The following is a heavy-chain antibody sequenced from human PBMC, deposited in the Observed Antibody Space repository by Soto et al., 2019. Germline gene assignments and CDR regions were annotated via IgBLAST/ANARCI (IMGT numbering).Heavy chain of an antibody. CDR3: AKGGPYNRMDV. CDR2: ISYDGSNK. CDR1: GFTFSSYG. Sequence: QVQLVESGGGVVQPGRSLRLSCAASGFTFSSYGVHWVRQAPGKGLEWVAVISYDGSNKYYADSVKGRFTISRDNSKNTLYLQMNSLRAEDTAVYYCAKGGPYNRMDVWGQGTTVTVSS. V-gene: IGHV3-30*18. D-gene: IGHD1-20*01. J-gene: IGHJ6*02.